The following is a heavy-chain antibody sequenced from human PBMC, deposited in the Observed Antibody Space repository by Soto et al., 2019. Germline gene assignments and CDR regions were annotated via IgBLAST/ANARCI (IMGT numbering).Heavy chain of an antibody. CDR2: ISGSGGST. Sequence: SLRLSCAASGFTFSSYAMSWVRQAPGKGLEWVSAISGSGGSTYYADSVKGRFTISRDNSKNTLYLQMNSLRAEDTAVYYCAKGQRIVVVVAANYFDDWGQGTRVTVSS. CDR1: GFTFSSYA. CDR3: AKGQRIVVVVAANYFDD. J-gene: IGHJ4*02. V-gene: IGHV3-23*01. D-gene: IGHD2-15*01.